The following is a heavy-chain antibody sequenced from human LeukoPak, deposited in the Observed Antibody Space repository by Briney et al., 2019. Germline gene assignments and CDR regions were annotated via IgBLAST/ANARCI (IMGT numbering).Heavy chain of an antibody. CDR2: TYYRSKWFN. CDR3: ARARDYGAMYYFDY. V-gene: IGHV6-1*01. CDR1: GDSVSSNSVA. D-gene: IGHD4-17*01. Sequence: SQTLSLTCAVSGDSVSSNSVAWNSIRQSPSRGLEWLGRTYYRSKWFNDYAVSMKSRLTINADTFKNKFSLQLNSVTPEDAAVYYCARARDYGAMYYFDYCGQGTPVTVSS. J-gene: IGHJ4*02.